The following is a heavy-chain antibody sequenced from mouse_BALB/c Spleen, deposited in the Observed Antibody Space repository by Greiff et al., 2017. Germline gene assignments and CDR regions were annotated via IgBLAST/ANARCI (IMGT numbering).Heavy chain of an antibody. CDR3: ARSSYDYDVAWFAY. CDR1: GYAFTSYN. D-gene: IGHD2-4*01. Sequence: EVQLQQSGPELVKPGASVKVSCKASGYAFTSYNMYWVKQSHGKGLEWIGYIDPYNGGTSYNQKFKGKAALTVDKSSSTAYMHLNSLTSEDSAVYYCARSSYDYDVAWFAYWGQGTLVTVSA. J-gene: IGHJ3*01. V-gene: IGHV1S135*01. CDR2: IDPYNGGT.